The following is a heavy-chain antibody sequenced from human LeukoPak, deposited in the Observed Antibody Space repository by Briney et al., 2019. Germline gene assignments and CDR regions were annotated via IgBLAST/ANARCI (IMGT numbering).Heavy chain of an antibody. D-gene: IGHD6-19*01. CDR2: ISAYNGNT. CDR3: ARTQQWLPEKD. Sequence: GASVKVSCKASGQSLTGYFIHWVRQAPGQGLEWMGWISAYNGNTNYAQKLQGRVTMTTDTSTSTAYMELRSLRSDDTAVYYCARTQQWLPEKDWGQGTLVTVSS. CDR1: GQSLTGYF. V-gene: IGHV1-18*04. J-gene: IGHJ4*02.